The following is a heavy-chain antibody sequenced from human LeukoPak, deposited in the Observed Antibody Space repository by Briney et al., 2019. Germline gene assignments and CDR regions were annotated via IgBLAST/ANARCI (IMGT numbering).Heavy chain of an antibody. Sequence: KESGPTLVKPTQTLTLTCTFSGFSLTTSGLGVGCIRHPPGKALEWLALIYWDDDKRYRPSLKSRLTITKDTPKNQVVLTMTNMDPVDTATYYCVHVHTTVTTVWGQGTLVTVSS. V-gene: IGHV2-5*02. J-gene: IGHJ4*02. CDR3: VHVHTTVTTV. CDR2: IYWDDDK. D-gene: IGHD4-17*01. CDR1: GFSLTTSGLG.